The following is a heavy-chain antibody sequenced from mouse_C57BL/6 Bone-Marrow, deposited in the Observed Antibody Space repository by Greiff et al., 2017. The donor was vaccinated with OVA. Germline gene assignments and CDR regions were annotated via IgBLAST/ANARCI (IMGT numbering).Heavy chain of an antibody. V-gene: IGHV1-83*01. CDR3: REDYYGSKYFDY. CDR1: YTFTDYYM. D-gene: IGHD1-1*01. J-gene: IGHJ2*01. CDR2: YPGSGNTY. Sequence: VQLQQSGPELVKPGASVKMSCKASGYTFTDYYMHWVKQKPGKGLEWIGEIYPGSGNTYYNEKFKGKATLTADTSSSTAYMQLSSLTSEDSAVYFCAREDYYGSKYFDYWGQGTTLTVSS.